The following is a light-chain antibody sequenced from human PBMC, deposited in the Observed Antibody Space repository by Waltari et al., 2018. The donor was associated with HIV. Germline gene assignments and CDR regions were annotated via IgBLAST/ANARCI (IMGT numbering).Light chain of an antibody. CDR1: QSISNY. Sequence: DIQMTQSPSSLSASVGDRVTITCRASQSISNYLNWYQQKPGKAPELLIYAASTLQSGVPSRFSGSGSGTDFTLTISSLQPEDFANYYCQQSYSSPPTFGGGTKVEIK. CDR2: AAS. CDR3: QQSYSSPPT. V-gene: IGKV1-39*01. J-gene: IGKJ4*01.